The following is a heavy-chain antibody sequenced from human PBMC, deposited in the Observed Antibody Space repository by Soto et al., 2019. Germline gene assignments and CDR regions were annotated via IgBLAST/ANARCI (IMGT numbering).Heavy chain of an antibody. J-gene: IGHJ4*02. CDR2: IIPILGIA. CDR1: GGTFSSYT. D-gene: IGHD3-10*01. V-gene: IGHV1-69*08. CDR3: ARDPIGESNFDY. Sequence: QVQLVQSGAEVKKPGSSVKVSCKASGGTFSSYTISWVRQAPGQGLEWMGRIIPILGIANYAQKFQGRVTITADKSTSTAYMELSSLRSEDTAVSYCARDPIGESNFDYWGQGTLVTVSS.